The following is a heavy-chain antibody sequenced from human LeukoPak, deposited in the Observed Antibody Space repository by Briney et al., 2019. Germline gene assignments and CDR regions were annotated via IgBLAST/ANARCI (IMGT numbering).Heavy chain of an antibody. CDR1: GFTFSSYA. CDR3: AKDRTYYDSSGKRGFDY. D-gene: IGHD3-22*01. V-gene: IGHV3-23*01. J-gene: IGHJ4*02. CDR2: ISGSGGST. Sequence: GGSLRLSCAASGFTFSSYAVSWVRQAPGKGLEWVSAISGSGGSTYYADSVKGRFTISRDNSKNTLYLQMNSLRAEDTAVYYCAKDRTYYDSSGKRGFDYWGQGTLVTVSS.